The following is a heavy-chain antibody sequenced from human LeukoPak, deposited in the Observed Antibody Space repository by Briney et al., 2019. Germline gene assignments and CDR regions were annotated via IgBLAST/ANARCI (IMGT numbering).Heavy chain of an antibody. Sequence: SETLSLTCTVSGGSISSGSYYWGWIRQPPGKGLEWIGSIYYSGSTYYNPSLKSRVTISVDTSKNQFSLKLSSVTAADTAVYYCASHGGADYWGQGTLVTVSS. V-gene: IGHV4-39*07. CDR2: IYYSGST. CDR3: ASHGGADY. CDR1: GGSISSGSYY. D-gene: IGHD3-10*01. J-gene: IGHJ4*02.